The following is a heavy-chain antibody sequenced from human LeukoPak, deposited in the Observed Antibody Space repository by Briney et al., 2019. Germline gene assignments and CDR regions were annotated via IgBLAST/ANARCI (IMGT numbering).Heavy chain of an antibody. CDR1: GSTFNTYW. CDR3: TRDYDIL. Sequence: GGSLRLSCAASGSTFNTYWMHWVRQAPGKGLVWVSRIDSDGSSTSYADSVKGRFTISRDDTKNTLYLQMNSLRAEDTAVYYCTRDYDILWGQGTLVTVSS. J-gene: IGHJ4*02. CDR2: IDSDGSST. D-gene: IGHD3-9*01. V-gene: IGHV3-74*01.